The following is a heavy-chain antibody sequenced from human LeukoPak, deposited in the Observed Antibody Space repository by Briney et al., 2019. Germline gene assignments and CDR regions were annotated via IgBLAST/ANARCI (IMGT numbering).Heavy chain of an antibody. CDR3: AVMYSSSWYWFDP. CDR1: GGSFSDYY. Sequence: PSETLSLTCAVYGGSFSDYYWSWIRQPPGKGLEWIGEINHSGSTNYDPSLKSRVTISVDTSKTQFSLKLSSVTAADTAVYYCAVMYSSSWYWFDPWGQGTLVTVSS. J-gene: IGHJ5*02. V-gene: IGHV4-34*01. D-gene: IGHD6-13*01. CDR2: INHSGST.